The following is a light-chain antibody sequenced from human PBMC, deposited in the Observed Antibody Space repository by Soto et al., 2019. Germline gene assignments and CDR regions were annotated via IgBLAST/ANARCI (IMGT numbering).Light chain of an antibody. V-gene: IGLV2-14*01. Sequence: QSVLTQPASVSGSPGQSITISCTGTSSDVGRYNYVSWYQQHPGKAPKLMIFEVTNRPSGVSYRFSGSKSGNTASLTISGLLDEDEAAYYCSSSYGSSNLDVVFGGGTKLTVL. J-gene: IGLJ2*01. CDR1: SSDVGRYNY. CDR3: SSSYGSSNLDVV. CDR2: EVT.